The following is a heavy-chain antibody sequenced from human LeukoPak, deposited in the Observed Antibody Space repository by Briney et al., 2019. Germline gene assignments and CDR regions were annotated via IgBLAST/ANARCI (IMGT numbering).Heavy chain of an antibody. J-gene: IGHJ6*03. D-gene: IGHD5-12*01. V-gene: IGHV3-21*01. CDR2: ISSSSSYI. CDR1: GFTFSSYG. Sequence: GGSLRLSCAASGFTFSSYGMHWVRQAPGKGLEWVSSISSSSSYIYYADSVKGRFTISRDNAKNSLYLQMNSLRAEDTAVYYCARCGKVATILSYYYYYYMDVWGKGTAVTVSS. CDR3: ARCGKVATILSYYYYYYMDV.